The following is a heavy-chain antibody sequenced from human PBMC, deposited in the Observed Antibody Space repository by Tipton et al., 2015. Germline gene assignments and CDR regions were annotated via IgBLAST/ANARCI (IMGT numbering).Heavy chain of an antibody. V-gene: IGHV5-51*01. Sequence: QLVQSGAEMKKPGESLKISCRASGYTFTRHWIGWVRQMPGKGPEWMGIIFPGDSDARYSQSFQGQVTISADKSISTAYLQWSSLKASDSAMYYCARRHVYDYYLDNWGQGTLVIVSS. J-gene: IGHJ4*02. CDR2: IFPGDSDA. CDR1: GYTFTRHW. D-gene: IGHD5/OR15-5a*01. CDR3: ARRHVYDYYLDN.